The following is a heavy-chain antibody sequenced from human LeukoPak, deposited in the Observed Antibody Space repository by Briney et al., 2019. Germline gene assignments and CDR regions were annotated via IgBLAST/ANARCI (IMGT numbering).Heavy chain of an antibody. CDR2: ISGSGGST. D-gene: IGHD1-1*01. J-gene: IGHJ4*02. CDR1: GFTFSSYA. CDR3: AKDHHQYNWNTGPSYFDY. V-gene: IGHV3-23*01. Sequence: PGGSLRLSCAASGFTFSSYAMSWVRQAPGKGLEWVSAISGSGGSTYYADSVKGRFTISRDNSKNTLYLQMNSLRAEDTAVYYCAKDHHQYNWNTGPSYFDYWGQGTLVTVSS.